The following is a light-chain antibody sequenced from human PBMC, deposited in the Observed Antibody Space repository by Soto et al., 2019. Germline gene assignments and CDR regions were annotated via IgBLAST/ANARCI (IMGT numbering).Light chain of an antibody. CDR2: EGS. Sequence: QSVLTQPVSVSGSPGQSITISCTGTTSDIGNYNFVSWYQQHPGKAPKLMIYEGSKRPSGISNRFSGSKSGNTASLTISGLQAEDEADYYCCSYAGSSTWVFGGGTKLTVL. CDR1: TSDIGNYNF. J-gene: IGLJ3*02. V-gene: IGLV2-23*01. CDR3: CSYAGSSTWV.